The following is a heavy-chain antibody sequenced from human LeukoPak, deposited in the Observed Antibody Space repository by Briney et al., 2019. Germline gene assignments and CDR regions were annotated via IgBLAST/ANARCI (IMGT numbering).Heavy chain of an antibody. D-gene: IGHD6-6*01. CDR2: ISTDGSST. J-gene: IGHJ3*02. CDR3: VREYSSSSGRVFDI. CDR1: GFTFSSYW. Sequence: GGSLRLSCAASGFTFSSYWMHWVRQAPGKGLVWVSRISTDGSSTNSADSVKGRFTISRDNAKNTLYLQMNSLRAEDTAVYYCVREYSSSSGRVFDIWGQGTMVTVPP. V-gene: IGHV3-74*01.